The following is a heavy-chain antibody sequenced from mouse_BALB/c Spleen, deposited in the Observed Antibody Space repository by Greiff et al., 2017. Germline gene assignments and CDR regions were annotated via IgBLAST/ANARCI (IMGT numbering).Heavy chain of an antibody. J-gene: IGHJ1*01. CDR2: IDPSDSYT. D-gene: IGHD2-4*01. CDR1: GYTFTSYW. V-gene: IGHV1S127*01. Sequence: QVQLQQPGAELVKPGASVKMSCKASGYTFTSYWMHWVKQRPGQGLEWIGVIDPSDSYTSYNQKFKGKATLTVDTSSSTAYMQLSSLTSEDSAVYYCTSRRSYDYDGWYFDVWGAGTTVTVSS. CDR3: TSRRSYDYDGWYFDV.